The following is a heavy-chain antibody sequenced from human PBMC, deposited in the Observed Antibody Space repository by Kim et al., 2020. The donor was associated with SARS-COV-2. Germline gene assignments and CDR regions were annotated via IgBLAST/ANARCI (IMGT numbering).Heavy chain of an antibody. CDR1: GFTFSSYA. J-gene: IGHJ4*02. CDR2: ISGSGGST. CDR3: GKDRAIVVVPAAPPRGYYFDY. Sequence: GGSLRLSCAASGFTFSSYAMSWVRQAPGKGLEWVSAISGSGGSTYYADSVKGRFPISRDNSKNTLYLQMNSLRAEDTAVYYCGKDRAIVVVPAAPPRGYYFDYWGQGTLVTVSS. D-gene: IGHD2-2*01. V-gene: IGHV3-23*01.